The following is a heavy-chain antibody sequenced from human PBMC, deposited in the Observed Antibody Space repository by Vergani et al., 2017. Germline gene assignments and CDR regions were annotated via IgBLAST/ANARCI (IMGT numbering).Heavy chain of an antibody. CDR1: GGTFSSYA. CDR2: IIPIFGTA. CDR3: ARGDYGDDENWFDP. Sequence: QVQLVQSGSELKKPGASVKVSCKASGGTFSSYAISWVRQAPGQGLEWMGGIIPIFGTANYAQKFQGRVTITADESTSTAYMELSSLRSEDTAVYYGARGDYGDDENWFDPWGQGTLVTVSS. D-gene: IGHD4-17*01. V-gene: IGHV1-69*01. J-gene: IGHJ5*02.